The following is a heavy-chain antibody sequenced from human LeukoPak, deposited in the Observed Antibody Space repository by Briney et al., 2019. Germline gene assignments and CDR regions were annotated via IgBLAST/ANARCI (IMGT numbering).Heavy chain of an antibody. V-gene: IGHV1-69*04. CDR3: ALFRWDHNWFAS. D-gene: IGHD5-24*01. CDR2: IIPVLGRA. CDR1: GGTFSSYG. J-gene: IGHJ5*01. Sequence: SVKVSCKSSGGTFSSYGIGWVRQAPGQGLEWLGTIIPVLGRAYYAQNFQGRLTITADKATTTAYMDLTSLRSEDTAFYLCALFRWDHNWFASWGQGTLVTVSS.